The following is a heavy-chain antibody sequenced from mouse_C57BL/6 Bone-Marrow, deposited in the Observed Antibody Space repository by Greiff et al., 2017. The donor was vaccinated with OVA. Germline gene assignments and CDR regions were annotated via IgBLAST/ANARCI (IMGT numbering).Heavy chain of an antibody. J-gene: IGHJ2*01. CDR2: IDPEDGET. CDR1: GFNIKDYY. Sequence: VQLQQSGAELVKPGASVKLSCTASGFNIKDYYMHWVKQRTEQGLEWIGRIDPEDGETKNAPKFQGKATITADTSSNTAYLQLSSLTSEDTAVYYCAQLGRRGGYFDYWGQGTTLTVSS. D-gene: IGHD4-1*02. V-gene: IGHV14-2*01. CDR3: AQLGRRGGYFDY.